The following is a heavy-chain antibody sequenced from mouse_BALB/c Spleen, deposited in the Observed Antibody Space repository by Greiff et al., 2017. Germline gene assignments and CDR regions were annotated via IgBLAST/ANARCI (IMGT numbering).Heavy chain of an antibody. CDR1: GFSLTSYG. CDR2: IWSGGST. Sequence: VQRVESGPGLVQPSQSLSITCTVSGFSLTSYGVHWVRQSPGKGLEWLGVIWSGGSTDYNAAFISRLSISKDNSKSQVFFKMNSLQADDTAIYYCASPQRVYYYAMDYWGQGTSVTVSS. V-gene: IGHV2-4-1*01. J-gene: IGHJ4*01. CDR3: ASPQRVYYYAMDY.